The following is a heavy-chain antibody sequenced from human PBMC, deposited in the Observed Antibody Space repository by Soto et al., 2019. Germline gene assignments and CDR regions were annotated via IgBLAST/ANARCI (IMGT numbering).Heavy chain of an antibody. CDR1: GFTFDDYA. J-gene: IGHJ4*02. CDR2: ISWNSGSI. D-gene: IGHD2-15*01. Sequence: EVQLVESGGGLVQPGRSLRLSCAASGFTFDDYAMHWVRQAPGKGLEWVSGISWNSGSIGYADSVKGRFTISRDNAKNSLYLEMNRLRGEDTGLYYRAKVRGGYCSGGSCYSTAEAFDYWGQGTLVTVSS. CDR3: AKVRGGYCSGGSCYSTAEAFDY. V-gene: IGHV3-9*01.